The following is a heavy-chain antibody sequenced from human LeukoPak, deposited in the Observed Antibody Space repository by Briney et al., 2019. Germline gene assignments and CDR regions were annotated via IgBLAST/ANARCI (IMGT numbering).Heavy chain of an antibody. CDR1: GGSISSYY. CDR3: ARDRTHFDY. CDR2: IYYSGST. Sequence: PSESLSLTCTVSGGSISSYYWSWIRQPPGKGLEWIGYIYYSGSTNYNPSLKSRVTISVDTSKNQFSLKLSSVTAADTAVYYCARDRTHFDYWGQGTLVTVSS. V-gene: IGHV4-59*01. J-gene: IGHJ4*02.